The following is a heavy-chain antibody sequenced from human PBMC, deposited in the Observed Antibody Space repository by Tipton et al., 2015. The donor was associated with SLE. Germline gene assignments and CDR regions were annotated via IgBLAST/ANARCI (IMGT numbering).Heavy chain of an antibody. CDR2: IYYSGST. D-gene: IGHD3-16*01. Sequence: TLSLTCNVSGDSISSGGYYWSWIRQHPGKGLEWIGYIYYSGSTNYNPSLKSRVTISVDTSKNQFSLKLSSVTAADTAVYYCATQGYYDSSFDYWGQGTLVTVSS. V-gene: IGHV4-61*08. CDR1: GDSISSGGYY. J-gene: IGHJ4*02. CDR3: ATQGYYDSSFDY.